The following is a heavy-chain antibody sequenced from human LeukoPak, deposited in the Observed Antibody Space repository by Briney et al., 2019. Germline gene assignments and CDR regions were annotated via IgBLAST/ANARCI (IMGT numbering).Heavy chain of an antibody. CDR3: ARNKYTSGWSTFDY. V-gene: IGHV4-39*01. CDR2: IYYSGST. J-gene: IGHJ4*02. CDR1: GGSISSSSYY. Sequence: SETLSLTCTVSGGSISSSSYYWGWIRQPPGKGLEWIGSIYYSGSTYYNPSLKTRVTISADTSKNQFSLKLSSVTAADTAVYYCARNKYTSGWSTFDYWGQGTLVTVSS. D-gene: IGHD6-19*01.